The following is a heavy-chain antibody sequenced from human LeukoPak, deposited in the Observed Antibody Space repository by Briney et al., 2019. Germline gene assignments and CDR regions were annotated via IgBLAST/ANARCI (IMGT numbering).Heavy chain of an antibody. V-gene: IGHV4-39*01. CDR1: GDSVSRSDSY. D-gene: IGHD3-22*01. CDR3: ARRRYYDGSGYLE. J-gene: IGHJ1*01. Sequence: SETLSLTCSVSGDSVSRSDSYWDWIRQPPGKGLEWIGTIYSGRTYYSPSLKSRVTMSVDPSNNQFSLNLRSVTAADTALYYCARRRYYDGSGYLEWGQGTLLSVSS. CDR2: IYSGRT.